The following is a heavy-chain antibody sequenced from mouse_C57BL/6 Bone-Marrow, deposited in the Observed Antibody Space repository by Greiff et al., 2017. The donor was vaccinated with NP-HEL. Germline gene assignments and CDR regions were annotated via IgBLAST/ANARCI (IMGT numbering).Heavy chain of an antibody. CDR2: INPYNGGT. V-gene: IGHV1-19*01. J-gene: IGHJ2*01. Sequence: VQLQQSGPVLVKPGASVKMFCKASGYTFTDYYMNWVKQSHGKSLEWIGVINPYNGGTSYNQKFKGKATLTVDKSSSTAYMELNSLTSEDSAVYYCARWGYEGYFDYWGQGTTLTVSS. CDR1: GYTFTDYY. D-gene: IGHD2-2*01. CDR3: ARWGYEGYFDY.